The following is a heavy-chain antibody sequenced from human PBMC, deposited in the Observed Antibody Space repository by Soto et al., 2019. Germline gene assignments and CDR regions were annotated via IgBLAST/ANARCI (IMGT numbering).Heavy chain of an antibody. CDR1: GFTVSSIY. Sequence: GGSLRLSCAASGFTVSSIYMTWVRQAPGKGLEWVSIIYSGGSTYYTDSVKGRFTISRDNSKNTMYLHMNSLRAEDTAVYYCARAMPTYIKGPFDYWGPGTLVTVSS. D-gene: IGHD2-2*01. V-gene: IGHV3-66*01. J-gene: IGHJ4*02. CDR3: ARAMPTYIKGPFDY. CDR2: IYSGGST.